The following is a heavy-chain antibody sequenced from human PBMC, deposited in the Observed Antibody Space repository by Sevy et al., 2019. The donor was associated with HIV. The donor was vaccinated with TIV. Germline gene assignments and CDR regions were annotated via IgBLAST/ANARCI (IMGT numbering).Heavy chain of an antibody. CDR3: AKLHDPGDYDAFDL. CDR2: INWNSGKI. D-gene: IGHD2-21*01. CDR1: GFTFDDYA. J-gene: IGHJ3*01. Sequence: GGSLRLSCAASGFTFDDYAIHWVRQAPGKGLEWVSGINWNSGKIYYADSVKGRFTISRDNAKDSLYLQMNSLRTEDMALYYCAKLHDPGDYDAFDLWGQRTMVTVSS. V-gene: IGHV3-9*03.